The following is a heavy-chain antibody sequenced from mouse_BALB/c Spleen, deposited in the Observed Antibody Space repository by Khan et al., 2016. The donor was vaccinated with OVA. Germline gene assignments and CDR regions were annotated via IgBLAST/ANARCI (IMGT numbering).Heavy chain of an antibody. J-gene: IGHJ4*01. CDR1: GYTFTSYW. V-gene: IGHV1S41*01. CDR3: ATSNDYGSGLYAMDY. CDR2: IAPGSGST. D-gene: IGHD1-1*01. Sequence: DLVKPGASVKLSCKASGYTFTSYWINWIKQRPGQGLEWIGRIAPGSGSTSYTEMFKDKTILTVDTSSSTAYIQLISLSYEESAVYFCATSNDYGSGLYAMDYWGQGTSVTVSS.